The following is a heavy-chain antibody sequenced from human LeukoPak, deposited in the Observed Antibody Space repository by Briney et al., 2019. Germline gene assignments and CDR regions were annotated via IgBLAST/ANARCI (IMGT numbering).Heavy chain of an antibody. Sequence: ASVKASCKASGYTFTDYFIHWVRQAPGQGLEWMGWINPNSGGTNYAQKFQGRVTMTRDTSISTAYMELNLRSDDTAVYYCARDKAGRGTGWYLSDYWGQGTLVTVSS. CDR2: INPNSGGT. D-gene: IGHD6-19*01. CDR3: ARDKAGRGTGWYLSDY. V-gene: IGHV1-2*02. CDR1: GYTFTDYF. J-gene: IGHJ4*02.